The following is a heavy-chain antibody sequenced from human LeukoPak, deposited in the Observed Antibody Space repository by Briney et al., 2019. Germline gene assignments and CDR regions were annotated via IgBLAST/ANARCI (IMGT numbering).Heavy chain of an antibody. J-gene: IGHJ4*02. Sequence: GGSLRLPCAASGFTFSSYAMSWVRQAPGKGLEWVSAISGSGGSTYYADSVKGRFTISRDNSKNTLYLQMNSLRAEDTAVYYCATLDPPMYYDFWSGSYYFDYWGQGTLVTVSS. CDR1: GFTFSSYA. V-gene: IGHV3-23*01. D-gene: IGHD3-3*01. CDR3: ATLDPPMYYDFWSGSYYFDY. CDR2: ISGSGGST.